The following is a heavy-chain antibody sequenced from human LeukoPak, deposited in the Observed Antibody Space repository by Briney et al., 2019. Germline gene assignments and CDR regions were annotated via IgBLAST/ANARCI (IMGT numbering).Heavy chain of an antibody. D-gene: IGHD2-8*01. CDR1: GGSISSYY. CDR2: IYYSGST. CDR3: ARDRTKSPNAFDI. V-gene: IGHV4-59*12. J-gene: IGHJ3*02. Sequence: PSETLSLTCTVSGGSISSYYWSWIRQPPGKGLEWIGYIYYSGSTNYNPSLKSRVTISVDTSKDQFSLKLSSVTAADTAVYYCARDRTKSPNAFDIWGQGTMATVSS.